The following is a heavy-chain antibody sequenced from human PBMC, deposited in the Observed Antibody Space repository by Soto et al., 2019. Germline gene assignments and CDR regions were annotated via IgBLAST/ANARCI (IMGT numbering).Heavy chain of an antibody. Sequence: GGSLRLSCAASGFTFSNAWMNWVRQAPGKGLEWVGRIKSKTDGGTTDYAAPVKGRFTISRDDSKNTLYLQMNSLKTEDTAVYYCTTEVDIVVVTAIEGTDPFDYWGQGTLVTVSS. CDR1: GFTFSNAW. CDR3: TTEVDIVVVTAIEGTDPFDY. D-gene: IGHD2-21*02. J-gene: IGHJ4*02. CDR2: IKSKTDGGTT. V-gene: IGHV3-15*07.